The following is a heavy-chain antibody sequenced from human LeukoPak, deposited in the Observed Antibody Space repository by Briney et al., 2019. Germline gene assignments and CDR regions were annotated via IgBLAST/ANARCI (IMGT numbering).Heavy chain of an antibody. CDR1: GFTFSSYE. D-gene: IGHD1-26*01. V-gene: IGHV3-48*03. J-gene: IGHJ4*02. CDR3: ARDHGGSPGRVGYFDY. Sequence: GGSLRLSCAASGFTFSSYEMNWVRQAPGKGLEWVSYISSSGSTIYYADSVKGRFTISRDNAKNSLYMQMNSLRAEDTAVYYCARDHGGSPGRVGYFDYWGQGTLVTVSS. CDR2: ISSSGSTI.